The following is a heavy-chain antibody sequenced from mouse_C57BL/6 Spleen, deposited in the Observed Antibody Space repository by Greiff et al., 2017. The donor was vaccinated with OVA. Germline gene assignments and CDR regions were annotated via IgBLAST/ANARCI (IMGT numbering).Heavy chain of an antibody. Sequence: EVQLQQSGPELVKPGASVKISCKASGYTFTDYYMNWVKQSHGKSLEWIGDINPNNGGTSYNQKFKGKATLTVDKSSSTAYMELRSLTSEDSAVYYCARWDDGYGDYWGQGTTLTVSS. D-gene: IGHD2-3*01. CDR1: GYTFTDYY. CDR2: INPNNGGT. V-gene: IGHV1-26*01. CDR3: ARWDDGYGDY. J-gene: IGHJ2*01.